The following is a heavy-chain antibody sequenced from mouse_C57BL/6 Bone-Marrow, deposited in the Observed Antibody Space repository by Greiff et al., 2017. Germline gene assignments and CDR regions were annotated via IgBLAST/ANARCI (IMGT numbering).Heavy chain of an antibody. CDR3: ASPYYSN. CDR1: GYTFTSYW. D-gene: IGHD2-5*01. J-gene: IGHJ2*01. CDR2: IDPSDSYT. V-gene: IGHV1-50*01. Sequence: VQLQQPGAELVKPGASVKLSCKASGYTFTSYWMQWVKQRPGQGLEWIGEIDPSDSYTNYNQKFKGKATLTVDTSSSTAYMQLSSLTSEDSAVYYCASPYYSNGGQGTTLTVSS.